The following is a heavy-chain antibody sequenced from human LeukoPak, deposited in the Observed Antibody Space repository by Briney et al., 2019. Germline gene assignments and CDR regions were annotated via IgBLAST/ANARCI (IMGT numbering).Heavy chain of an antibody. V-gene: IGHV3-72*01. CDR2: TRNKANSYTT. CDR3: ARGSTMTD. CDR1: RFTFSDHY. D-gene: IGHD1-1*01. J-gene: IGHJ4*02. Sequence: GGSLRLSCAASRFTFSDHYMDWVRQAPGKGLEWVGRTRNKANSYTTEYAASVKGRFTISRDDSKNSLYLQMNSLKTEDTAVYYCARGSTMTDWGQGTLVTVSS.